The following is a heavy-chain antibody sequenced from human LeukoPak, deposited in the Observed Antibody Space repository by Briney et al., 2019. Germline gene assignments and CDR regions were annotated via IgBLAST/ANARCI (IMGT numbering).Heavy chain of an antibody. D-gene: IGHD3-10*01. CDR2: IYYSGST. V-gene: IGHV4-39*07. J-gene: IGHJ4*02. CDR1: GGSTSSSSYY. Sequence: SETLSLTCTVSGGSTSSSSYYWGWIRQPPGKGLEWIGSIYYSGSTYYNPSLKSQVTISVDTSKNQFSLKLSSVTAADTAVYYCARGVLWFGELPDYWGQGTLVTVSS. CDR3: ARGVLWFGELPDY.